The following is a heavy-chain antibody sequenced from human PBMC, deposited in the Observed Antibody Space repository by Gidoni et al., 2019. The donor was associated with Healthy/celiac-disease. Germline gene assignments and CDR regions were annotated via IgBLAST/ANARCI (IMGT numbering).Heavy chain of an antibody. CDR3: TTGVYKGSSWDYYGMDV. D-gene: IGHD2-2*01. CDR1: GFTFSNAW. V-gene: IGHV3-15*01. CDR2: IKSKTDGGTT. Sequence: EVQLVESGGGLVKPGGSLRLSWAASGFTFSNAWRSWVRQAPGKGLGWVGRIKSKTDGGTTDYAAPVKGRFTISRDDSKNTLYLQMNSLKTEDTAVYYCTTGVYKGSSWDYYGMDVWGQGTTVTVSS. J-gene: IGHJ6*02.